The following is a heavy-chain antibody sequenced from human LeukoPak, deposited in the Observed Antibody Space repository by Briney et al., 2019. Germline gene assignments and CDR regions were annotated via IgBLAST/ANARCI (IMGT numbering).Heavy chain of an antibody. CDR3: ARHSSAMVLDY. J-gene: IGHJ4*02. CDR1: GGSITSYH. Sequence: SETLSLTCTVSGGSITSYHYSWIRQPPGKGLEWIGYIYYSGSTNYNPSLKSRVTISVDTSKNQFSLKLSSVTAADTAVYYCARHSSAMVLDYWGQGTLVIVPS. D-gene: IGHD5-18*01. CDR2: IYYSGST. V-gene: IGHV4-59*08.